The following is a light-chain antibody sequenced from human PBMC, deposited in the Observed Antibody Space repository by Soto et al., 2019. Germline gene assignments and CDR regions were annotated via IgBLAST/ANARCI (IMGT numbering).Light chain of an antibody. V-gene: IGLV1-44*01. CDR1: SSNIGSNT. J-gene: IGLJ7*01. CDR3: VAWDDSLNGAV. Sequence: QSMLTQPPSASGTPGQRVTISCSGTSSNIGSNTVNWYQQLPGTASKLLMYSNSQRPSGVPDRFSGSKSGTSASLAISGLQSEDEADYYCVAWDDSLNGAVFGGGTQLTVL. CDR2: SNS.